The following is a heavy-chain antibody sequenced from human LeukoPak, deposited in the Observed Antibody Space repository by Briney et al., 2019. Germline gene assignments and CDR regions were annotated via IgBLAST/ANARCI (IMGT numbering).Heavy chain of an antibody. D-gene: IGHD6-6*01. CDR3: AKDFYSSSALDC. CDR1: GFTFSSYG. CDR2: IWYDGSNK. Sequence: QPGRSLRLSCAASGFTFSSYGMHWVRQAPGKGLEWVAVIWYDGSNKYYADSVKGRFTISRDNSKNTLYLQMNSLRVEDTAVYYCAKDFYSSSALDCWGQGTLVTVSS. J-gene: IGHJ4*02. V-gene: IGHV3-33*06.